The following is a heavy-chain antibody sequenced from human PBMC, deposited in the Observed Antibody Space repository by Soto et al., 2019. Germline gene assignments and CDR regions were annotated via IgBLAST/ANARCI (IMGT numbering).Heavy chain of an antibody. Sequence: GVSLRLSCSAPGFTFSSYAMHWVRQAPGKGLEYVSAISSNGGSTYYADSVKGRFTISRDNSKNTLYLQMSSLRAEDTAVYYCVKGSGYYYLRDYSGMDVWGQGTTVNVSS. CDR1: GFTFSSYA. D-gene: IGHD3-22*01. V-gene: IGHV3-64D*08. CDR3: VKGSGYYYLRDYSGMDV. CDR2: ISSNGGST. J-gene: IGHJ6*02.